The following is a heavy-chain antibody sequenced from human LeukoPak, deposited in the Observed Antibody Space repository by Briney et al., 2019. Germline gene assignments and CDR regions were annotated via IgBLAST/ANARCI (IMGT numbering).Heavy chain of an antibody. D-gene: IGHD3-10*01. J-gene: IGHJ4*02. CDR2: ISYDGSNK. CDR3: AKVPHLYYGSGSYQLDY. CDR1: GFTVSSNY. V-gene: IGHV3-30*18. Sequence: GGSLRLSCAASGFTVSSNYMSWVRQAPGKGLEWVAVISYDGSNKYYADSVKGRFTISRDNSKNTLYLQMNSLRADDTAVYYCAKVPHLYYGSGSYQLDYWGQGTLVTVSS.